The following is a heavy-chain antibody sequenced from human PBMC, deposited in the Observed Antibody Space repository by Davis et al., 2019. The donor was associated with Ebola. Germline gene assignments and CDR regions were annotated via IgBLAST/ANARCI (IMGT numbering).Heavy chain of an antibody. CDR3: AREAVWRFDP. Sequence: SVKGRFTISRDNAKNSLYLQMTSLRAEDTAVYYCAREAVWRFDPWGQGTLVTVSS. V-gene: IGHV3-21*01. J-gene: IGHJ5*02. D-gene: IGHD3-16*01.